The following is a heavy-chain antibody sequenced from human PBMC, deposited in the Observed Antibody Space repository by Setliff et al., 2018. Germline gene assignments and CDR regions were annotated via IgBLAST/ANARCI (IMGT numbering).Heavy chain of an antibody. CDR3: ARDHSGWYGGAFDI. CDR2: IFSNDQK. Sequence: ESGPTLVNPTETLTLTCTVSGFSLSNVGMGVTWIRQPPGKALEWLAHIFSNDQKSYNSSLKSRVTISKDTSKSQVALTMTNMDPVDTATYFCARDHSGWYGGAFDIWGPGTMDTVSS. J-gene: IGHJ3*02. CDR1: GFSLSNVGMG. D-gene: IGHD6-19*01. V-gene: IGHV2-26*01.